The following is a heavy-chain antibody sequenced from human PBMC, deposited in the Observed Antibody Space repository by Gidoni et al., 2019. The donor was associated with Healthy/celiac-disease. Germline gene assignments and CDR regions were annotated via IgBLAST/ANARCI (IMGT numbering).Heavy chain of an antibody. Sequence: QVQLQESGPGLVKPSETLSLTCTISVGSISSYFWSWLRQPPGKGLEWIGYIYYSGSTNYNPSLKSRVTISVDTSKNQFSLKLSSVTAADTAVYYCARVGANYWYFDLWGRGTLVTVSS. J-gene: IGHJ2*01. V-gene: IGHV4-59*01. CDR1: VGSISSYF. D-gene: IGHD1-26*01. CDR2: IYYSGST. CDR3: ARVGANYWYFDL.